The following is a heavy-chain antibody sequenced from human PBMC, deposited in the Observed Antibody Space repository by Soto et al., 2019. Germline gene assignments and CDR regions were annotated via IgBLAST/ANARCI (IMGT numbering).Heavy chain of an antibody. J-gene: IGHJ4*02. CDR1: GFTFSSYS. CDR3: ARGVVVRGVIITPPPSY. CDR2: ISSSSSYI. Sequence: GGSLRLSCAASGFTFSSYSMNWVRQAPGKGLEWVSSISSSSSYIYYADSVKGRFTISRDNAKNSLYLQMNSLRAEDTAVYYCARGVVVRGVIITPPPSYWGQGTLVTVSS. V-gene: IGHV3-21*01. D-gene: IGHD3-10*01.